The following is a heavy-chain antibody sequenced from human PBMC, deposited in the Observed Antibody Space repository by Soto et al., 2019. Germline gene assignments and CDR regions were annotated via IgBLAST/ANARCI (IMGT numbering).Heavy chain of an antibody. CDR2: INHSGST. Sequence: PSETLSLTCAVYGGSFSGYYWSWIRQPPGKGLEWIGEINHSGSTNYNPSLKSRVTISVDTSKNQFSLKLSSVTAADTAVYYCARTGYSSGWYVAFDIWGQGTMVTVSS. D-gene: IGHD6-19*01. V-gene: IGHV4-34*01. J-gene: IGHJ3*02. CDR1: GGSFSGYY. CDR3: ARTGYSSGWYVAFDI.